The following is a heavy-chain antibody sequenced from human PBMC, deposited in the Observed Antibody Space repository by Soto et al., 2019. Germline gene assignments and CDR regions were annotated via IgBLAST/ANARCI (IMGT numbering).Heavy chain of an antibody. Sequence: PGGSLRLSCAASGFTFSNYAMSWVRQAPGKGLEWVSAISTSGTSTYYADSVKGRFTISRDNSKNTLYLQMNSLRAEDSALYYCARADCTGAYCYSRPTNYSVDVWGQGTTVTFSS. V-gene: IGHV3-23*01. CDR1: GFTFSNYA. CDR2: ISTSGTST. J-gene: IGHJ6*02. CDR3: ARADCTGAYCYSRPTNYSVDV. D-gene: IGHD2-15*01.